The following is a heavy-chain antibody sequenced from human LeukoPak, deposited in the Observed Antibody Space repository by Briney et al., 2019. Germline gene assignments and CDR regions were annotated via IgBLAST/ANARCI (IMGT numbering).Heavy chain of an antibody. CDR3: ARGLTYGSGRGWFDP. Sequence: SGTLSLTCAVSGGSITSNNWWSWVRQPPGKGLDWIGEIYHGGTTNYNPSLKSRVTISLERSKNQFSLKLTSVTAADTAVYYCARGLTYGSGRGWFDPWGQGTLVTVSS. CDR1: GGSITSNNW. V-gene: IGHV4-4*02. CDR2: IYHGGTT. J-gene: IGHJ5*02. D-gene: IGHD3-10*01.